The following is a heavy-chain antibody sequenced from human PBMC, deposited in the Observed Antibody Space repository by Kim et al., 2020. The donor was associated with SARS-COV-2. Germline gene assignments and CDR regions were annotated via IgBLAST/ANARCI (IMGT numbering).Heavy chain of an antibody. CDR2: IKSKTDGGTT. V-gene: IGHV3-15*01. J-gene: IGHJ4*02. CDR1: GFPLTNAW. D-gene: IGHD5-12*01. CDR3: ELEWLRLGYYFDC. Sequence: GGSLRLSCAASGFPLTNAWMSWVRQAPGKGLEWVGRIKSKTDGGTTDYAAPVKGRFTISRDDSKNTVYLQMNSLKTEDTAVYYCELEWLRLGYYFDCWGQGTLVTVSS.